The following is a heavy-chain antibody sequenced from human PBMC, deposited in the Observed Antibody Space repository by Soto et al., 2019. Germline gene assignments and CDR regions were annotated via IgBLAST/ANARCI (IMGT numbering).Heavy chain of an antibody. V-gene: IGHV4-38-2*01. CDR1: GYSSSSVCD. CDR3: ARAPTISGWYGPFDY. D-gene: IGHD6-19*01. Sequence: SETLSLTCAVAGYSSSSVCDWGWIRQPPGKGLEWIGIIYHSGSTYYSPSLKSRITISVDTSKNQFSLKLSSMTAADTAVYYCARAPTISGWYGPFDYWGQGTLVTVSS. J-gene: IGHJ4*02. CDR2: IYHSGST.